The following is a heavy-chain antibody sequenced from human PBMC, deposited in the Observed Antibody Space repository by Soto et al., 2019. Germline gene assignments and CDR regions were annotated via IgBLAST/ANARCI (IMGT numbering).Heavy chain of an antibody. CDR3: ATNTYSGYSYGPDAFDI. V-gene: IGHV1-24*01. CDR1: GYTLTELS. J-gene: IGHJ3*02. Sequence: GASVKVSCKVSGYTLTELSMHWVRQAPGKGLEWMGGFDPEDGETIYAQKFQGRVTMTEDTSTDTAYMELSSLRSEDTAVYYCATNTYSGYSYGPDAFDIWGQGTMVTVS. CDR2: FDPEDGET. D-gene: IGHD5-18*01.